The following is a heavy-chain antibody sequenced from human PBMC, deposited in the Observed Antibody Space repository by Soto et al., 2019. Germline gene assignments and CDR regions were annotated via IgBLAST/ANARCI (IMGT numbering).Heavy chain of an antibody. CDR2: ISFSDNSI. V-gene: IGHV3-11*01. Sequence: LSCAASGFSFSDYYMSCIRQAPGKGLEWVSYISFSDNSIYYADSVKGRFTISRDNPKNTLYLQMNSLRVEDTAVYYCAKDPNGDYIGAFDVWGQGIMVTVSS. D-gene: IGHD4-17*01. CDR3: AKDPNGDYIGAFDV. J-gene: IGHJ3*01. CDR1: GFSFSDYY.